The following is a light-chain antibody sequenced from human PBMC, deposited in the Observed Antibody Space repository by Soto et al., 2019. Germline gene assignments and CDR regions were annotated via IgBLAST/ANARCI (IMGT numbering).Light chain of an antibody. CDR3: CSYVGNSLWL. CDR1: SNDIGGYNY. V-gene: IGLV2-14*01. J-gene: IGLJ3*02. Sequence: QSALTQPASVSGSPGQSITISCTGTSNDIGGYNYVSWYQQHPGEAPKLIIYEVSNRPSGVSNRFSGSKSDNTASLTITGLQAEDEASYYCCSYVGNSLWLFGGGTKVTVL. CDR2: EVS.